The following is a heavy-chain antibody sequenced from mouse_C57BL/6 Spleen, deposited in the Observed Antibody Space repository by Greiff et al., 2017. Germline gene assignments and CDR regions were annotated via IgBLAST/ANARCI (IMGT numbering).Heavy chain of an antibody. V-gene: IGHV1-55*01. D-gene: IGHD4-1*01. J-gene: IGHJ2*01. CDR1: GYTFTSYW. Sequence: VQLQQPGAELVKPGASVKMSCKASGYTFTSYWITWVKQRPGQGLEWIGDIYPGSGSTNYNEKFKSKATLTVDTSSSTAYMQLSSLTSEDSAVYYCARYKPNSLGERGYYFDYWGQGTTLTVSS. CDR2: IYPGSGST. CDR3: ARYKPNSLGERGYYFDY.